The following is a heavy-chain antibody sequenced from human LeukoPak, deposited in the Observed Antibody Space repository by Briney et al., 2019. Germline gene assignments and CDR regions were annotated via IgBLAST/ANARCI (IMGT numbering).Heavy chain of an antibody. J-gene: IGHJ6*02. Sequence: PSETLSLTCAVYGGSFSGYYWSWIRQPPGKGLEWIGEINHSGSTNYNPSLKSRVTISVDTSKNQFSLKLSSVTAADTAVSYCARRPSRGSSWYGGSSYYYGMDVWGQGTTVTVSS. D-gene: IGHD6-13*01. CDR2: INHSGST. CDR1: GGSFSGYY. V-gene: IGHV4-34*01. CDR3: ARRPSRGSSWYGGSSYYYGMDV.